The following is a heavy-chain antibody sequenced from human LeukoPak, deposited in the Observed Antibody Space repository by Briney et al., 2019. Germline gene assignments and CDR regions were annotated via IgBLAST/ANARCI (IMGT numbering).Heavy chain of an antibody. D-gene: IGHD2-21*02. CDR3: ARDGVVVTADRGFDY. Sequence: SETLSLTCTLSGGSISSRDYYWGWIRQPPGKGLEWIGSIYYSGSTYYNPSLKSRVTISVDTSKNQFSLKLSSVTAADTAVYYCARDGVVVTADRGFDYWGQGTLVTVSS. CDR2: IYYSGST. V-gene: IGHV4-39*07. J-gene: IGHJ4*02. CDR1: GGSISSRDYY.